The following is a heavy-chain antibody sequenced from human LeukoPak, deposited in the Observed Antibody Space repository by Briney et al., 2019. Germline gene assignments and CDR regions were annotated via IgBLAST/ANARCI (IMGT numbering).Heavy chain of an antibody. CDR2: IYYSGST. J-gene: IGHJ5*02. D-gene: IGHD3-9*01. CDR3: ARQDYDILTGYPNWCDP. CDR1: GCSISSSIYY. Sequence: SETLSLTCSVSGCSISSSIYYWVWIRQPPGKGLEWFVSIYYSGSTYYHPSLKSRVTISVDTSKNQFSLKLSSVTAADTAVYYCARQDYDILTGYPNWCDPWGQGSLVTVSS. V-gene: IGHV4-39*01.